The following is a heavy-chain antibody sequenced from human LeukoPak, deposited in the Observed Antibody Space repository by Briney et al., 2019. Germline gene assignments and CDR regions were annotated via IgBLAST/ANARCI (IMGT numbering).Heavy chain of an antibody. CDR2: MNPNSGNT. J-gene: IGHJ4*02. Sequence: ASVKVSCKASGYTFTSYDINWVRQATGQGLEWMGWMNPNSGNTGHAQKFQGRVTMTRNTSISTAYMELSSLRSEDTAVYYCARVKGLWFGEPAVSEYWGQGTLVTVSS. D-gene: IGHD3-10*01. CDR3: ARVKGLWFGEPAVSEY. CDR1: GYTFTSYD. V-gene: IGHV1-8*01.